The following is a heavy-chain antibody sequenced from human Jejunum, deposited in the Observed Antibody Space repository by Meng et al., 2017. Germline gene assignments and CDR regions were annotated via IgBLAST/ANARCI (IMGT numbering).Heavy chain of an antibody. CDR2: LIAGNGNT. CDR1: EYTCTSSG. Sequence: CGTEVKWPAVLLQLSGKASEYTCTSSGIHWQRQAPGQRLEWLGWLIAGNGNTKYSQTFQGRVAITSDTSASTAYMELSSLTSEDTAVYYCARSENYSPFDYWGQGTLVTVSS. V-gene: IGHV1-3*01. J-gene: IGHJ4*02. CDR3: ARSENYSPFDY. D-gene: IGHD2-15*01.